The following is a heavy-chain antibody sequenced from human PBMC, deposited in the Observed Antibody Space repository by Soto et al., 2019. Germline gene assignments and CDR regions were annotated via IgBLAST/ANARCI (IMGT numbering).Heavy chain of an antibody. Sequence: SETLSLTCAVSGGSISSINWWSWVRQPPGKGLEWIGEIYHSGSTNYNPSLKSRVTMSVDTSKNQFSLKLISVTAADTAKYFCAREGNLGRWLQPLDFWGQGTLVTVSS. V-gene: IGHV4-4*02. D-gene: IGHD5-12*01. CDR2: IYHSGST. CDR1: GGSISSINW. CDR3: AREGNLGRWLQPLDF. J-gene: IGHJ4*02.